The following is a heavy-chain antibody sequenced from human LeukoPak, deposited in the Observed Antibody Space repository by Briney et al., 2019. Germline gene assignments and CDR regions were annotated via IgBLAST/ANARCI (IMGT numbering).Heavy chain of an antibody. CDR1: GGSISSGGYY. V-gene: IGHV4-30-2*01. CDR2: IYHSGST. D-gene: IGHD6-13*01. CDR3: AGRSSSFSMDV. Sequence: SQTLSLTCTVSGGSISSGGYYWSWIRQPPGKGLEWIGYIYHSGSTYYNPSLKSRVTISVDRSKNQFSLKLSSVTAADTAVYYCAGRSSSFSMDVWGKGTTVTVSS. J-gene: IGHJ6*03.